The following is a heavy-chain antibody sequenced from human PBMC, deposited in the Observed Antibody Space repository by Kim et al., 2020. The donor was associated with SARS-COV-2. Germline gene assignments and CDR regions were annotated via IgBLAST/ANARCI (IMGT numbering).Heavy chain of an antibody. Sequence: FQGRVTMTRDTSISTAYMELSRLRSDDTAVYYCARAPASYSSGWLYYFDYWGQGTLVTVSS. V-gene: IGHV1-2*02. J-gene: IGHJ4*02. D-gene: IGHD6-19*01. CDR3: ARAPASYSSGWLYYFDY.